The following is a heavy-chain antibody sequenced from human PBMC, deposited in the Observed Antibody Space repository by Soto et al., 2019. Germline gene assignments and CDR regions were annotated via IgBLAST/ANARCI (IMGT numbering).Heavy chain of an antibody. CDR1: GFTFSSYG. CDR3: AKDSTKGKGGSSSWYWFDP. V-gene: IGHV3-30*18. Sequence: GGSLRLSCAASGFTFSSYGMHWVRQAPGKGLEWVAVISYDGSNKYYADSVKGRFTISRDNSKNTLYLQMNSLRAEDTAVYYCAKDSTKGKGGSSSWYWFDPWGQGTLVTVSS. J-gene: IGHJ5*02. D-gene: IGHD6-13*01. CDR2: ISYDGSNK.